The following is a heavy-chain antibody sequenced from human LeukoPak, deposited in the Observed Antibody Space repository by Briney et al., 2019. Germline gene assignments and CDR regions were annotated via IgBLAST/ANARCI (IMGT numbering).Heavy chain of an antibody. V-gene: IGHV4-59*08. D-gene: IGHD6-6*01. CDR1: GGSISSYY. CDR2: IYYSGST. CDR3: ARQGGIAARQYYYGIDV. Sequence: SETLSLTCPVSGGSISSYYWSWIRQPPGKGLEWIGYIYYSGSTNYNPSLKSRLTISVDTSKKQFSLKLSSVTAADTAMYYCARQGGIAARQYYYGIDVWGQGTTVTVSS. J-gene: IGHJ6*02.